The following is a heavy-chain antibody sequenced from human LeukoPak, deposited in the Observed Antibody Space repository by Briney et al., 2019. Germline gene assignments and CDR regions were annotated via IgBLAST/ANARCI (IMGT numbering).Heavy chain of an antibody. V-gene: IGHV3-74*01. Sequence: GGSLRLSCAASGFTFSSYWMHWVRQAPGKGLVWVSHINSDGSSTNYADSVKGRFTISRDNSKNTLYLQMNSLRAEDTAVYYCAKAGGRWGQGTLVTVSS. CDR1: GFTFSSYW. D-gene: IGHD3-16*01. CDR2: INSDGSST. CDR3: AKAGGR. J-gene: IGHJ4*02.